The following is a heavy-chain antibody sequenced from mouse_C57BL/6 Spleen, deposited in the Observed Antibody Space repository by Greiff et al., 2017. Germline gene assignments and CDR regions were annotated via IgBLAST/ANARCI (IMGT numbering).Heavy chain of an antibody. J-gene: IGHJ3*01. Sequence: VQLKESGPELVKPGASVKISCKASGYAFSSSWMNWVKQRPGKGLEWIGRIYPGDGDTNYNGKFKGKATLTADKSSSTAYMQLSSLTSEDSAVYFCARSGGYSFAYWGQGTLVTVSA. V-gene: IGHV1-82*01. CDR2: IYPGDGDT. D-gene: IGHD2-3*01. CDR3: ARSGGYSFAY. CDR1: GYAFSSSW.